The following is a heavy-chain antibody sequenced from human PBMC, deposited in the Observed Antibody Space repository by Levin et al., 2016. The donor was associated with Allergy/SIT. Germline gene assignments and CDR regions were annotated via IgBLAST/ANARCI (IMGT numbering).Heavy chain of an antibody. CDR2: IYYSGST. D-gene: IGHD6-13*01. V-gene: IGHV4-59*01. Sequence: WIRQPPGKGLEWIGYIYYSGSTNYNPSLKSRVTISVDTSKNQFSLKLSSVTAADTAVYYCARDLGPWTSSSGIWGQGTLVTVSS. CDR3: ARDLGPWTSSSGI. J-gene: IGHJ4*02.